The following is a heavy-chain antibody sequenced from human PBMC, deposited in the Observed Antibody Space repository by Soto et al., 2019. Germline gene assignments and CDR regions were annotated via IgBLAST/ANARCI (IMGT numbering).Heavy chain of an antibody. Sequence: GGSLRLSCAASGFTFSSYDMHWVRQATGKGLEWVSAIGTAGDTYYPGSVKGRFTISRENAKNSLYLQMNSLRAEDTAVYYCARDLGIAAAVGYYYYYYGMDVWGQGTTVTVSS. J-gene: IGHJ6*02. D-gene: IGHD6-13*01. CDR3: ARDLGIAAAVGYYYYYYGMDV. V-gene: IGHV3-13*01. CDR1: GFTFSSYD. CDR2: IGTAGDT.